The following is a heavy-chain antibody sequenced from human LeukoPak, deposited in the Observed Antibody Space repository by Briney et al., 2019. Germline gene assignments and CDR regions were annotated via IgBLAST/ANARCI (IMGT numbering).Heavy chain of an antibody. CDR1: GYTLTELS. V-gene: IGHV1-24*01. CDR3: ATVHHDYVWGSYPFDY. Sequence: ASVKVSCKVSGYTLTELSMHWVRQAPGKGLEWMGGFDPEDGETIYAQKFQGRVTMTEDTSTDTAYMELSSLRSEDTAVYYCATVHHDYVWGSYPFDYWGPGTLVTVSS. J-gene: IGHJ4*02. D-gene: IGHD3-16*02. CDR2: FDPEDGET.